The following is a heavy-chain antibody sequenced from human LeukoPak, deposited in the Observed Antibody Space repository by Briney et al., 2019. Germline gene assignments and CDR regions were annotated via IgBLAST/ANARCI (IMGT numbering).Heavy chain of an antibody. J-gene: IGHJ6*03. Sequence: SETLSLTCAVYGGSFSGYYWSWFRQPPGKGLEWIGEINHSGSTNYNPSLMSRVTISVDTSKNQSSLKLSSVTAADTAVYYCARADDFWSGYYRNYYYYYMDVWGKGTTVTVSS. CDR1: GGSFSGYY. D-gene: IGHD3-3*01. CDR3: ARADDFWSGYYRNYYYYYMDV. CDR2: INHSGST. V-gene: IGHV4-34*01.